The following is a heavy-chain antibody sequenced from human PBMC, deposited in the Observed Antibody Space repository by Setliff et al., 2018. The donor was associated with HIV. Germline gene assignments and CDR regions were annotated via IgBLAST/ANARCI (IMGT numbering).Heavy chain of an antibody. J-gene: IGHJ4*02. V-gene: IGHV1-2*02. CDR3: ARSTTAD. CDR1: GYTLTDYS. D-gene: IGHD4-17*01. Sequence: ASVKVSCKASGYTLTDYSIHWVRQAPGQGLEWMGWSNPNSGDTKYAQNFQGRVTMTRDTSVSTAYMELSRLTSDDTAVYYCARSTTADWGQGTMVTVSS. CDR2: SNPNSGDT.